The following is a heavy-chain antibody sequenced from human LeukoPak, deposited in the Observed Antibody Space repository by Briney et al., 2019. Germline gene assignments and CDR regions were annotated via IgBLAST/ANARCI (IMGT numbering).Heavy chain of an antibody. V-gene: IGHV3-7*01. CDR3: ARDSGYNAFDI. D-gene: IGHD5-18*01. CDR2: INEDGSVK. CDR1: GFTFSTSW. J-gene: IGHJ3*02. Sequence: PGGSLRLSCAASGFTFSTSWMTWVRQAPGKELEWVGNINEDGSVKNYVDSVKGRFTTSRDNAKNSLYLQMHSLRADDTAVYYCARDSGYNAFDIWGQGIMVTVSS.